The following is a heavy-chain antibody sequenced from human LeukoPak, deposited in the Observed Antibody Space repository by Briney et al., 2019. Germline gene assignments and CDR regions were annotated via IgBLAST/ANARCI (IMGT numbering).Heavy chain of an antibody. CDR2: FDPEDGET. Sequence: ASVKVSCKVSGYTLTELSMHWVRQAPGKGLEWMGGFDPEDGETIYAQKLQGRVTMTEDTSTDTAYMELSSLRSEDTAVYYCATTFGYSSGWYVGAFDYWGQGTLVTVSS. CDR3: ATTFGYSSGWYVGAFDY. D-gene: IGHD6-19*01. J-gene: IGHJ4*02. CDR1: GYTLTELS. V-gene: IGHV1-24*01.